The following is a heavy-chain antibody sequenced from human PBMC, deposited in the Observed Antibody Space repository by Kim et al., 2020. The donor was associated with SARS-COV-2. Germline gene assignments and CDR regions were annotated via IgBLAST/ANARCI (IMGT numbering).Heavy chain of an antibody. J-gene: IGHJ4*02. V-gene: IGHV3-53*01. CDR2: IYSGGST. Sequence: GGSLRLSCAASGFTVSSNYMSWVRQAPGKGLEWVSVIYSGGSTYYADSVKGRFTISRDNSKNTLYLQMNSLRAEDTAVYYFARAHYYDSSGYPRGGFDYWGQGTLVTVSS. CDR1: GFTVSSNY. D-gene: IGHD3-22*01. CDR3: ARAHYYDSSGYPRGGFDY.